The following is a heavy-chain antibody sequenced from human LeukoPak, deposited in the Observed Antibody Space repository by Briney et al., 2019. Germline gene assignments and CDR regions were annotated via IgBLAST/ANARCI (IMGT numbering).Heavy chain of an antibody. V-gene: IGHV3-7*03. D-gene: IGHD5-12*01. J-gene: IGHJ4*02. CDR2: INPDGRKD. Sequence: PGGSLRLSCVGSGFTLSSYWMNWVRQAPGKGLEWVANINPDGRKDIYVDSVKGRFTISRDNAKNSVFLQMNSLGVEDTAVYYCLGSGYGSHWGQGTQVTVSS. CDR3: LGSGYGSH. CDR1: GFTLSSYW.